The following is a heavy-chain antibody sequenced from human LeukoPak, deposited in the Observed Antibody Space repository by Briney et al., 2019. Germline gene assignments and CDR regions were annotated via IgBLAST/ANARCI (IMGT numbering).Heavy chain of an antibody. V-gene: IGHV3-74*01. D-gene: IGHD6-13*01. CDR1: GFTFSSNW. J-gene: IGHJ4*02. CDR2: IRPDGSGT. Sequence: GGSLRLSCAASGFTFSSNWMHWVRQAPGKGLVWVSLIRPDGSGTNYADSVKGRFTISRDNAKNTLFLQMNSLRPEDTAMYYCVPADKQWGQGTLVTVSS. CDR3: VPADKQ.